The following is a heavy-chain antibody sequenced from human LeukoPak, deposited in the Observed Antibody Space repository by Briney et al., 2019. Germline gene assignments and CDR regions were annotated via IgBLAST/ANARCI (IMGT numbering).Heavy chain of an antibody. CDR2: VNYIGST. CDR1: GDSINIHHHF. D-gene: IGHD4-23*01. V-gene: IGHV4-31*03. CDR3: AREGGNFDFDS. Sequence: AQTLSLTCTVSGDSINIHHHFWGWSRQHPGKGLEWIGYVNYIGSTFYNPSLKSRVTISLDTSKHQISLNLTTVTAADTAVYYCAREGGNFDFDSWGQGSLVTVSS. J-gene: IGHJ4*02.